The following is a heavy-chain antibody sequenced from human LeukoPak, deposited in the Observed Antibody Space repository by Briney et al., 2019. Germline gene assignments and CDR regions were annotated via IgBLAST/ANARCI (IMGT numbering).Heavy chain of an antibody. CDR3: ARHDSAAAGTPFDY. J-gene: IGHJ4*02. CDR1: GGSISSGNYY. Sequence: SETLSLTCTVSGGSISSGNYYWGWIRQPPGKGLEWIGTISYSGNTYYNPSLKSPVTISADTSKNQFSLKLSSVTAADTAVYYCARHDSAAAGTPFDYWGQGTLVTVSS. V-gene: IGHV4-39*01. CDR2: ISYSGNT. D-gene: IGHD6-13*01.